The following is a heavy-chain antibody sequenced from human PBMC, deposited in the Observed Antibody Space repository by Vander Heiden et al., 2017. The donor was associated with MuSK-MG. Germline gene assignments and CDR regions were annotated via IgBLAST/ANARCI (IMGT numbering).Heavy chain of an antibody. Sequence: EVQLVQSGAEVKKPGESLKISCKGSGYSFTSYWIGWVRQMPGKGLEWMGIIYPGDSDTRYSPSFQGQVTISADKSISTAYLQWSSLKASDTAMYYCARYSSSWYGIYYYYGMDVWCQGTTVTVSS. CDR3: ARYSSSWYGIYYYYGMDV. J-gene: IGHJ6*02. D-gene: IGHD6-13*01. V-gene: IGHV5-51*01. CDR1: GYSFTSYW. CDR2: IYPGDSDT.